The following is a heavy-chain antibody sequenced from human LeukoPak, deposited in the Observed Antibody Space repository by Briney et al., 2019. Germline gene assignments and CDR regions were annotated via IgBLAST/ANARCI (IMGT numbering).Heavy chain of an antibody. CDR3: ARLGLHYGDYGGYYFDY. Sequence: SETLSLTCTVSGGSISSYYWSWIRQPPGKGLEWIGYIYYSGSANYNPSLKSRVTISVDTSKNQFSLKLSSVTAADTAVYYCARLGLHYGDYGGYYFDYWGQGTLVTVSS. J-gene: IGHJ4*02. CDR2: IYYSGSA. CDR1: GGSISSYY. D-gene: IGHD4-17*01. V-gene: IGHV4-59*08.